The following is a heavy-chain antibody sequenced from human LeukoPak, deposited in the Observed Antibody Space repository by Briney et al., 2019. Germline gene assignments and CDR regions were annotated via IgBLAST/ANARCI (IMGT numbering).Heavy chain of an antibody. Sequence: PSETLSLTCTVSGGSISSYYWSWIRQPPGKGLEWIGYIYYSGSTNYNPSLKSRVTISVGTSKNQFSLKLSSVTAADTAVYYCARRTDAGGFWSGYYLGRYYFDYWGQGTLVTVSS. V-gene: IGHV4-59*08. J-gene: IGHJ4*02. CDR2: IYYSGST. CDR3: ARRTDAGGFWSGYYLGRYYFDY. D-gene: IGHD3-3*01. CDR1: GGSISSYY.